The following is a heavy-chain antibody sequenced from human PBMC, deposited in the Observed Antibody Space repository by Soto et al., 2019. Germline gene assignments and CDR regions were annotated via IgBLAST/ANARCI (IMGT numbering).Heavy chain of an antibody. J-gene: IGHJ4*02. Sequence: PGGSLRLSCAASGFTFDDYAMHWVRQAPGKGLEWVSGISWNSGSIGYADSVKGRFTISRDNAKNSLYLQMNSLRAEDTALYYCATGSLMVRGVIILDYFDYWGQGTLVTVSS. CDR3: ATGSLMVRGVIILDYFDY. D-gene: IGHD3-10*01. CDR1: GFTFDDYA. CDR2: ISWNSGSI. V-gene: IGHV3-9*01.